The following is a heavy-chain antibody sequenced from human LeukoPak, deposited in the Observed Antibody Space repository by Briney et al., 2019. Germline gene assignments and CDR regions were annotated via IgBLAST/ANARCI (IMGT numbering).Heavy chain of an antibody. D-gene: IGHD3-22*01. CDR3: VKDEVYLDSGGYPTPDTTLDY. CDR2: TWYDGSNK. V-gene: IGHV3-33*06. CDR1: GFRFNNYG. Sequence: GGSLRLSCAASGFRFNNYGIHWVRQAPGKGLEWVAVTWYDGSNKYYADSVRDRFTASRDNSKNTVYLQMNSLRVEDTAVYYCVKDEVYLDSGGYPTPDTTLDYWGQGTLVTVSS. J-gene: IGHJ4*02.